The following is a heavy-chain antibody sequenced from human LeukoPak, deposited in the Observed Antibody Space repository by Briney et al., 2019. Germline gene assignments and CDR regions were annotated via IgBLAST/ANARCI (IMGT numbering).Heavy chain of an antibody. CDR3: AREGEDDPLPAAATRHFDY. Sequence: ASVKVSCKASGYTFTGYYMHWVRQAPGQGLEWMGWINPNSGGTNYAQKFQRRVTMTRDTSISTAYMELSRLRSDDTAVYYCAREGEDDPLPAAATRHFDYWGQGALVTVSS. V-gene: IGHV1-2*02. J-gene: IGHJ4*02. CDR1: GYTFTGYY. D-gene: IGHD2-2*01. CDR2: INPNSGGT.